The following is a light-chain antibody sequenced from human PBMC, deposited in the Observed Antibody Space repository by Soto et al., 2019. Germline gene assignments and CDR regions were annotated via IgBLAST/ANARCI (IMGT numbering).Light chain of an antibody. Sequence: DVQMTQSPSSLSASVGDRVTITCRASQDINSYLAWYQQKPGNAPKSLIYAASSLQTGVPSRFSGSESRTDFTLTIGNLQPEDSGTYCDHYYKMFPLTFGGATKVEIK. CDR2: AAS. V-gene: IGKV1D-16*01. J-gene: IGKJ4*01. CDR1: QDINSY. CDR3: HYYKMFPLT.